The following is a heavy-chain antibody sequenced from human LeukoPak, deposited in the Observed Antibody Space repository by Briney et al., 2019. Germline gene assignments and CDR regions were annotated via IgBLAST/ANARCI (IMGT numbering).Heavy chain of an antibody. D-gene: IGHD5-12*01. CDR2: VYYSGST. CDR3: ATSGVATQFFDY. Sequence: SETLSLTCSVSGGSISTYYWSWIRQPPGKGLEWIGYVYYSGSTNYNPSLKSRVTISVDKSKNQFSLKLSSVTAADTAVYYCATSGVATQFFDYWGQGTLVTVSS. J-gene: IGHJ4*02. CDR1: GGSISTYY. V-gene: IGHV4-59*12.